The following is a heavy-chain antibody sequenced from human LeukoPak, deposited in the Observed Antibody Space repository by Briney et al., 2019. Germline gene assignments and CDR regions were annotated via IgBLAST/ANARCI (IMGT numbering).Heavy chain of an antibody. CDR1: GFTFTSHS. CDR3: ARVRSYSNSYYDFDP. D-gene: IGHD6-13*01. V-gene: IGHV3-21*01. Sequence: GGSPRLSCAASGFTFTSHSMTWVRQPPGKWLEWVSCISSSGSYIFYADSVQGRFTISRDNAKKSLYLQMNSLRADDTAIYYCARVRSYSNSYYDFDPWGQGTLVTVSS. CDR2: ISSSGSYI. J-gene: IGHJ5*02.